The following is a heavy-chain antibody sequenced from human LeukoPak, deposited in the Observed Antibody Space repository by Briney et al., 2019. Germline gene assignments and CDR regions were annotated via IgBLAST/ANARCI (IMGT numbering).Heavy chain of an antibody. D-gene: IGHD6-19*01. Sequence: PSETLSLTCAVYGGSFSGYYWSWIRQPPGKGLEWIGEINHSGSTTYNPSLKSRVTISVDTSKNQFSLKLSSVTAADTAVYYCARGYSSGWRNYYYYGMDVWGQGTTVTVSS. CDR2: INHSGST. V-gene: IGHV4-34*01. CDR1: GGSFSGYY. J-gene: IGHJ6*02. CDR3: ARGYSSGWRNYYYYGMDV.